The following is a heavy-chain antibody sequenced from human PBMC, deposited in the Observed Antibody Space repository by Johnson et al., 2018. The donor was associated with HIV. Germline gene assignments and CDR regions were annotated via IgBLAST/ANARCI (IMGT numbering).Heavy chain of an antibody. CDR3: ARDRALGWELLGAFDI. J-gene: IGHJ3*02. V-gene: IGHV3-30*04. Sequence: QEQLVESGGGVVQPGRSLRLSCAASGFTFSSYAMHWVRQAPGKGLEWVAVISYDGSNKYYADSVKGRFTISRDNSKNTLHLQMNSLRVEDTAMYYCARDRALGWELLGAFDIWGRGTMVTVSS. CDR1: GFTFSSYA. D-gene: IGHD1-26*01. CDR2: ISYDGSNK.